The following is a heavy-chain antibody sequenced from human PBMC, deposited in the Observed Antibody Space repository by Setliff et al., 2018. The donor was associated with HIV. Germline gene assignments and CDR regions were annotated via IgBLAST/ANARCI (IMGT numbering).Heavy chain of an antibody. V-gene: IGHV4-59*11. J-gene: IGHJ4*02. CDR1: GGSITGHY. Sequence: SETLSLTCTVSGGSITGHYWSWIRQPPGKGLEWIGYIHYSGSSNYNPSLKSRVSISVDTSKKQVSLKLNSVTAADTAVYYCANGYDFWSGSSKGNFDYWGQGTLVTVSS. D-gene: IGHD3-3*01. CDR2: IHYSGSS. CDR3: ANGYDFWSGSSKGNFDY.